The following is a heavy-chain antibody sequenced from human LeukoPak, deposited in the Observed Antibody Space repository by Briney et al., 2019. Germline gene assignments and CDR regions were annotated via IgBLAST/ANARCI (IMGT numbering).Heavy chain of an antibody. Sequence: ASVKVSCKGSGYSFNIYGMNWVRQAPGQGLEWMAWINTNTGNAKYARGFTGRFVFSLDPSVSTAYLQISSLKAEDTAIYYCAREILRFDIWGQGTMVTVSS. CDR3: AREILRFDI. CDR2: INTNTGNA. CDR1: GYSFNIYG. J-gene: IGHJ3*02. V-gene: IGHV7-4-1*02.